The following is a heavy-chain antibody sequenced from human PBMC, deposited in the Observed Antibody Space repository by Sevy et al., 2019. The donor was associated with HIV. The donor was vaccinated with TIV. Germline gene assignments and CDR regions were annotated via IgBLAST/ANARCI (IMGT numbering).Heavy chain of an antibody. D-gene: IGHD2-2*02. CDR2: IYHSGST. J-gene: IGHJ4*02. V-gene: IGHV4-38-2*01. Sequence: SETLSLTCAVSGYSISSGYYWGWIRQPPGKGLEWIGSIYHSGSTYYNPSLKCRVTISVDTSKNQFSLKLSSVTAADTAVYYCVRRWGSTSCYIDYWGQGTLVTVSS. CDR3: VRRWGSTSCYIDY. CDR1: GYSISSGYY.